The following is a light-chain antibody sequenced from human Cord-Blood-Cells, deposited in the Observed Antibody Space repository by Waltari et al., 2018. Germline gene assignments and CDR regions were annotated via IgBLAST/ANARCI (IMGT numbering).Light chain of an antibody. CDR2: GAS. CDR3: QQYGSSPQT. J-gene: IGKJ1*01. Sequence: EIVLPQSPGPLSLSPGASATLSCRASQSVRSSNLAWYQPKPCLPPRLLSYGASSSATGIPDRFICSGTATDFTLTISRLETEDFAVYYCQQYGSSPQTCGQGTKVEIK. V-gene: IGKV3-20*01. CDR1: QSVRSSN.